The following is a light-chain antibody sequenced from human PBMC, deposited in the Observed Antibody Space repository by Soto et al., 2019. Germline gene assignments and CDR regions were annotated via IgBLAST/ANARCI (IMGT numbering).Light chain of an antibody. CDR3: QQYDNPLGYT. CDR2: DAS. CDR1: QDISNY. Sequence: DIQMTQSPSSLSASVGDRVTITCQASQDISNYLNWYQQKPGKAPKLLIYDASNLETGVPSRFSGSGSGTDFTFTISSLQPEDIATYYCQQYDNPLGYTFGQGPNLEIK. V-gene: IGKV1-33*01. J-gene: IGKJ2*01.